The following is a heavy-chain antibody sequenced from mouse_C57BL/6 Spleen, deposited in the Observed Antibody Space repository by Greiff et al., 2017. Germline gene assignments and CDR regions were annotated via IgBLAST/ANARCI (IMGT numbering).Heavy chain of an antibody. Sequence: EVKVVESGGGLVQPGGSLSLSCAASGFTFTDYYMSWVRQPPGKALEWLGFIRNKANGYTTEYSASVKGRFTISRDNSQRILYLQMNALRAEDSASYYCARLYGNYVWYFDVWGTGTTVTVSS. CDR2: IRNKANGYTT. J-gene: IGHJ1*03. CDR3: ARLYGNYVWYFDV. V-gene: IGHV7-3*01. CDR1: GFTFTDYY. D-gene: IGHD2-1*01.